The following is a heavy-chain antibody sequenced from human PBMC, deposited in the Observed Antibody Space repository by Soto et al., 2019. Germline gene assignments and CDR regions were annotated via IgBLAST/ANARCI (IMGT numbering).Heavy chain of an antibody. D-gene: IGHD6-6*01. V-gene: IGHV4-59*01. CDR3: ARGCSSLLYRMDV. Sequence: PSETLSLTCTVSGGSISSYYWSWIRQPPGKGLEWIGYIYYSGSTNYNPSLKSRVTISVXXXKXXXXLKLXSVXAAXTAVYYCARGCSSLLYRMDVWGQGTTVTVSS. CDR1: GGSISSYY. J-gene: IGHJ6*02. CDR2: IYYSGST.